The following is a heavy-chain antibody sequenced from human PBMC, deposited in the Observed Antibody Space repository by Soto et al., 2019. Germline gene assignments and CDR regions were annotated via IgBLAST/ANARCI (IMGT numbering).Heavy chain of an antibody. D-gene: IGHD3-22*01. J-gene: IGHJ4*02. CDR2: IIPLFATG. Sequence: QVQLVQSGAEVKKPGSSVKVSCKASGGTFSNSAISWVRQAPGQGLEWRGGIIPLFATGNYAQKFQGRVTITADESTSTAYMELRSLRSEDTAIYYCARGPDSSDYYYFYWGQGTLVTVSS. CDR3: ARGPDSSDYYYFY. CDR1: GGTFSNSA. V-gene: IGHV1-69*01.